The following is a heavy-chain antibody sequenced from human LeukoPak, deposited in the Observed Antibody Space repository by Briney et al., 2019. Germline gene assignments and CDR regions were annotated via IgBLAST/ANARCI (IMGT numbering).Heavy chain of an antibody. J-gene: IGHJ6*02. CDR1: GFTFGDYA. CDR2: IRSKAYGGTT. V-gene: IGHV3-49*03. CDR3: CRVVTKMGGSYGMDV. Sequence: GGSLRLSCTASGFTFGDYAMSWFRQAPGKGLEWVGFIRSKAYGGTTEYAASVKGRFTISRDDSKSIAYLQMNSLKTEDTAAYYCCRVVTKMGGSYGMDVWGQGTTVTVSS. D-gene: IGHD2-21*02.